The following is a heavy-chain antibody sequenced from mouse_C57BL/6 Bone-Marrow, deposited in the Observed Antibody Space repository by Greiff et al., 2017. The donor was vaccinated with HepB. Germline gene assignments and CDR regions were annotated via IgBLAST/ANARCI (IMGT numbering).Heavy chain of an antibody. CDR1: GYSITSDY. J-gene: IGHJ4*01. Sequence: EVQRVESGPGLAKPSPSLSLTCSVTGYSITSDYWNWIRKFPGNKLEYMGYISFSGSTSYNPSLKSRISITRDTSKNQYYLQLNSVTTEDTATYYCARSGRQGAMDYWGQGTSVTVSS. V-gene: IGHV3-8*01. CDR3: ARSGRQGAMDY. D-gene: IGHD6-1*01. CDR2: ISFSGST.